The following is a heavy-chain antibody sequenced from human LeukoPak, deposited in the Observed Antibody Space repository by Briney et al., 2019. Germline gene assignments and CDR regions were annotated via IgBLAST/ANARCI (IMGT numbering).Heavy chain of an antibody. D-gene: IGHD3-3*01. V-gene: IGHV3-23*01. Sequence: GGSLRLSCAASGFTFSSYAMSWVRQAPGKGLEWVSAISGSGGSTYYADSVKGRFTISRDNSKNTLYLQMNSLRAEDTAVYYCARWGGQYDFRSGYYSFDYWGQGTLVTVSS. CDR1: GFTFSSYA. CDR2: ISGSGGST. CDR3: ARWGGQYDFRSGYYSFDY. J-gene: IGHJ4*02.